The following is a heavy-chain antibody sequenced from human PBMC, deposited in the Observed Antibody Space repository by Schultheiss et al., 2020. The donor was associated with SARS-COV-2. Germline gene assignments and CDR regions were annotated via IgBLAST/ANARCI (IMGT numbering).Heavy chain of an antibody. CDR3: AKLDTAMANDY. Sequence: GGSLRLSCAASGFTFDDYAMHWVRQAPGKGLEWVSGISGSGGSTYYADSVKGRFTISRDNSKNTLYLQMNSLRAEDTAVYYCAKLDTAMANDYWGQGTLVTVSS. CDR1: GFTFDDYA. D-gene: IGHD5-18*01. V-gene: IGHV3-23*01. J-gene: IGHJ4*02. CDR2: ISGSGGST.